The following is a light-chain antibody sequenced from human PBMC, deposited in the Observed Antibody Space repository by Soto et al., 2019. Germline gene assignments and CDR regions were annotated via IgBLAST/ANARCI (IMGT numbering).Light chain of an antibody. CDR1: SSNIGNDF. J-gene: IGLJ1*01. CDR2: HDN. Sequence: SVLTQPPSASGTPVQRITISCSGISSNIGNDFVYWYQQLPGTAPKLLIYHDNHRPSGVPDRFSGSKSGTSASLVIAGLRSEDEADYYCASWDDSLRGYVFGTGTKVTVL. CDR3: ASWDDSLRGYV. V-gene: IGLV1-47*02.